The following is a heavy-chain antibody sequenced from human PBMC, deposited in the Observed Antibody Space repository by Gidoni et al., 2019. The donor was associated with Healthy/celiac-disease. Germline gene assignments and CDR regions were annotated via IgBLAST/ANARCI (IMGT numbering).Heavy chain of an antibody. J-gene: IGHJ4*02. D-gene: IGHD3-22*01. CDR1: GFTFEDYA. CDR3: AKDYYYDSSGYLDY. Sequence: EVQLVESGGGLVQPGRSLRLSCAASGFTFEDYAMHWVRQAPGKGLEWVSGISWNSGSIGYADSVKGRFTISRDNAKNSLYLQMNSLRAEDTALYYCAKDYYYDSSGYLDYWGQGTLVTVSS. CDR2: ISWNSGSI. V-gene: IGHV3-9*01.